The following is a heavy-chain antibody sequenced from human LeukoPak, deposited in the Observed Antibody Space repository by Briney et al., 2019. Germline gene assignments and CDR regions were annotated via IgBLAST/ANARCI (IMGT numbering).Heavy chain of an antibody. CDR3: ASSKDHYCRY. Sequence: GGSLRLSCGASGFSFSDSWMTWVRQTPGKGLQWVASIHQDAGEKQYLDSVRGRFTISRDNARNSLYLQMNSLRVEDTAVYYCASSKDHYCRYWGQGTPVTVSS. CDR2: IHQDAGEK. V-gene: IGHV3-7*05. J-gene: IGHJ4*02. CDR1: GFSFSDSW.